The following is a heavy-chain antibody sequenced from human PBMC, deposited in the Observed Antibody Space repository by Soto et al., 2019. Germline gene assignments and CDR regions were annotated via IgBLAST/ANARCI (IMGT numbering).Heavy chain of an antibody. CDR1: GYSFTNYW. Sequence: GESLKISCKSSGYSFTNYWIGWVRQMPGKGLEWMGIIYPGDSDTRYSPSFQGQVTISADKSISTAFLQWSSLKASDTGMYYCARHLGILTGFYHGMDVWGKGTTVTVSS. J-gene: IGHJ6*04. V-gene: IGHV5-51*01. CDR3: ARHLGILTGFYHGMDV. D-gene: IGHD3-9*01. CDR2: IYPGDSDT.